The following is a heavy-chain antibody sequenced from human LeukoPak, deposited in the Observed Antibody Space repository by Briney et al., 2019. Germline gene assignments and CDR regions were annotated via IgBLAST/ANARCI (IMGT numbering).Heavy chain of an antibody. CDR3: AKDATAVIGTVYMDV. CDR2: ISNFGDII. D-gene: IGHD4-11*01. Sequence: GGSLRLSCAASGFTFSSYSMNWVRQAPGKGLEWISHISNFGDIIHYADSVKGRFTISRDNAKNSLYLQMNSLRAEDTAVYYCAKDATAVIGTVYMDVWGKGTTVTISS. J-gene: IGHJ6*03. V-gene: IGHV3-48*04. CDR1: GFTFSSYS.